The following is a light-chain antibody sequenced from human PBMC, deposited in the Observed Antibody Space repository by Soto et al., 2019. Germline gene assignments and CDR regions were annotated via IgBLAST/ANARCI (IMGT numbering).Light chain of an antibody. Sequence: QSALTQPASVSGSPGQSITISCTGTSSDVGGYNYVSWYQQHPGKAPKLMIYEGSNRASGVSNRFSGSQSDKTASLTISGLRAEEEADYYCSSYTNSGSPLFVFGTGTKRTVL. CDR2: EGS. CDR1: SSDVGGYNY. J-gene: IGLJ1*01. V-gene: IGLV2-14*01. CDR3: SSYTNSGSPLFV.